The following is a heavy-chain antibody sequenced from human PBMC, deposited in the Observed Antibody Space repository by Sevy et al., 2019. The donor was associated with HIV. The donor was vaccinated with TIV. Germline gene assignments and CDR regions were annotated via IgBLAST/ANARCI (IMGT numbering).Heavy chain of an antibody. J-gene: IGHJ5*02. D-gene: IGHD3-10*01. CDR2: MYYSGST. Sequence: SETLSLTCTVSGGSISSSSYYWGWIRQPPGKGLEWIRSMYYSGSTYYNPSLKSRVTISVDTSKNQFSLKLSSVTAADTAVYYCARLGSGSYFWFDPWGQGTLVTVSS. CDR3: ARLGSGSYFWFDP. CDR1: GGSISSSSYY. V-gene: IGHV4-39*01.